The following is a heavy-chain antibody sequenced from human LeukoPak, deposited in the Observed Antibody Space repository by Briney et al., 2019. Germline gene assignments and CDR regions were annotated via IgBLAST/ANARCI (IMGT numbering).Heavy chain of an antibody. J-gene: IGHJ6*03. V-gene: IGHV3-33*06. CDR3: AKSSPRPTTHYMDV. Sequence: GGSLRLSCAASGFTFSNYGMHWVRQAPGEGLEWLAIMWYDGSIKYYADSAKGRFTISRDNSKNTLYLQMNSLRAEDTAVYYCAKSSPRPTTHYMDVWGKGTTVTVSS. CDR1: GFTFSNYG. CDR2: MWYDGSIK. D-gene: IGHD4-17*01.